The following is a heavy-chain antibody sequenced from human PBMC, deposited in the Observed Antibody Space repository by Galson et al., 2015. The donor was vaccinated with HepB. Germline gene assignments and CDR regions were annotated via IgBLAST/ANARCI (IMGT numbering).Heavy chain of an antibody. CDR3: ARDRGSYSYWYFDL. Sequence: SVKVSCKASGYTFTSYGISWVRQAPGQGLEWMGWISAYNGNTNYAQKLQGRVTMTTDTSTSTAYMELRSLRSDDTAVYYCARDRGSYSYWYFDLWGRGTLVTVSS. J-gene: IGHJ2*01. V-gene: IGHV1-18*01. D-gene: IGHD1-26*01. CDR2: ISAYNGNT. CDR1: GYTFTSYG.